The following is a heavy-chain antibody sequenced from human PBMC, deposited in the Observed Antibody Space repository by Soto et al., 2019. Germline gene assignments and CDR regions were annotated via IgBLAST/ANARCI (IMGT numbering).Heavy chain of an antibody. Sequence: SETLSLTCAVYGGSFSGYYWTWIRQPPGTGLEWIGEINHSGSTNYNPSLKSRVTISVDKSKNQFSLKLTSVTAADTAVYYCARDQLEGNWFDPWGQGTLVTVS. CDR2: INHSGST. CDR1: GGSFSGYY. J-gene: IGHJ5*02. V-gene: IGHV4-34*01. D-gene: IGHD1-1*01. CDR3: ARDQLEGNWFDP.